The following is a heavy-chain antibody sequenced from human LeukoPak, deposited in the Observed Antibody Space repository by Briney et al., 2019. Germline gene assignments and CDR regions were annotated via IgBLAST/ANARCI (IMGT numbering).Heavy chain of an antibody. CDR2: ISSNGGST. Sequence: GGSLRLSCSASGFTFSSYAMDWVRQAPGKGLEYVSTISSNGGSTYYADSVKGRFTISRDVSKNTLYLRMSSLRAEDTAVYYCVKEGDYGYYFDYWGQGTLVTVSS. J-gene: IGHJ4*02. CDR1: GFTFSSYA. CDR3: VKEGDYGYYFDY. V-gene: IGHV3-64D*06. D-gene: IGHD3-16*01.